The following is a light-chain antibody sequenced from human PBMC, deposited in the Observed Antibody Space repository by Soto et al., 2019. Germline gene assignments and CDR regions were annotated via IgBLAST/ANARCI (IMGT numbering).Light chain of an antibody. CDR1: SSDVGGYNY. J-gene: IGLJ2*01. CDR2: EVS. CDR3: SSYAGSNNLGV. V-gene: IGLV2-8*01. Sequence: QSALTQPPSASGSPGQSVTISCTGTSSDVGGYNYVSWYQQHPGKAPKLMIYEVSKRPSGVPDRFSGSKSGNTASLTVSGLQAEDEADYYCSSYAGSNNLGVFGGGTKVIVL.